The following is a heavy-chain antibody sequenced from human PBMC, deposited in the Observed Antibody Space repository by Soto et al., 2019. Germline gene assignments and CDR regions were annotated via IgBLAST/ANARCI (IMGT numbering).Heavy chain of an antibody. J-gene: IGHJ4*02. D-gene: IGHD3-10*01. CDR1: GYTFTSYG. CDR3: ARMTMVRGVIITGGPGDY. CDR2: ISAYNGNT. Sequence: QVQLVQSGAEVKKPGASVKVSCKASGYTFTSYGISWVRQAPGQGLEWMGWISAYNGNTNYAQKLQGRVTMTTDTSTSTAYMELRSLRSDDTAVHYCARMTMVRGVIITGGPGDYWGQGTLVTVSS. V-gene: IGHV1-18*01.